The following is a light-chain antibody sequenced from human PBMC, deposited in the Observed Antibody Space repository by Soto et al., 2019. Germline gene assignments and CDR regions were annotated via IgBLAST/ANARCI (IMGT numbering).Light chain of an antibody. V-gene: IGKV3-11*01. CDR2: GAF. CDR3: QQRNIWPPVT. CDR1: QSVTNK. J-gene: IGKJ5*01. Sequence: EMLMTQSPATLSVSPGERVSLSCWASQSVTNKLAWYQQRPGQAPRLLIYGAFNRATGIPARFSGSGSGTDFTLTISSLEPEDSAIYYCQQRNIWPPVTFGQGTRLEI.